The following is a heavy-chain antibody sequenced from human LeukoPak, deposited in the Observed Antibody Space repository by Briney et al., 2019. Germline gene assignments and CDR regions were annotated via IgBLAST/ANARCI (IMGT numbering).Heavy chain of an antibody. V-gene: IGHV3-21*01. CDR2: ISSSSSYI. Sequence: GGSLRLSCAASGFTFSSYSMNWVRQAPGKGPEWVSSISSSSSYIYYADSVKGRFTLSRDNAKNSLYLQMNSLRAEDTAVYYCATVGADAFDIWGQGTMVTVSS. J-gene: IGHJ3*02. D-gene: IGHD1-26*01. CDR3: ATVGADAFDI. CDR1: GFTFSSYS.